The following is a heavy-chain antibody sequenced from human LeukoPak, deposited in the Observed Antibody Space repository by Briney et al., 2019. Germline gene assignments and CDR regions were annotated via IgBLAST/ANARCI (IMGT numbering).Heavy chain of an antibody. V-gene: IGHV3-21*01. CDR3: ARAYSSGWRRLRGYYGMDV. Sequence: GGSLRLSCAASGFTFSSYSMNWVRQAPGKGLEWVSSISSSSSYIYYADSVKGRFTISRDNAKNSLHLQMNSLRAEDTAVYYCARAYSSGWRRLRGYYGMDVWGQGTTVTVSS. J-gene: IGHJ6*02. CDR2: ISSSSSYI. CDR1: GFTFSSYS. D-gene: IGHD6-19*01.